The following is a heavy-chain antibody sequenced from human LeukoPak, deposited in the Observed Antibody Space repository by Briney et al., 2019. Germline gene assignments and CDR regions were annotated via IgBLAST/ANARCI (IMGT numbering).Heavy chain of an antibody. J-gene: IGHJ4*02. V-gene: IGHV4-59*01. CDR3: ARGAKFEDWQYY. D-gene: IGHD3/OR15-3a*01. Sequence: ASETLSLTCTVSGGSISSYYWSWIRQPPGKGLEWIGYIYYSGSTNYNPSLKSRVTISVDTSKNQFSLKLSSVTAADTAVYYCARGAKFEDWQYYWGQGTLVTVSS. CDR1: GGSISSYY. CDR2: IYYSGST.